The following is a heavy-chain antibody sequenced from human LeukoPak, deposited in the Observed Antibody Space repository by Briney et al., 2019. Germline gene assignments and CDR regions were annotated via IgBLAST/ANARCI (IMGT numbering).Heavy chain of an antibody. J-gene: IGHJ4*02. CDR1: GGSFSGYY. Sequence: SETLSLTCAVYGGSFSGYYWSWIRQPPGKGLEWIGEINHNGSTNYNPSLKSRVTISVDTSKNQFSLKLSSVTAADTAVYYCAREDSSGWYVYWGQGTLVTVSS. D-gene: IGHD6-19*01. V-gene: IGHV4-34*01. CDR2: INHNGST. CDR3: AREDSSGWYVY.